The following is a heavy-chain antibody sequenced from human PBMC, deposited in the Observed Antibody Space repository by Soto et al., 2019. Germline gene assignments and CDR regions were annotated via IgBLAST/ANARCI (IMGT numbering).Heavy chain of an antibody. D-gene: IGHD5-18*01. CDR3: ARTSRYGLFEY. V-gene: IGHV4-30-2*01. J-gene: IGHJ4*02. CDR2: SYPDGTT. Sequence: QLQLLESGSRLVKPSETLSLTCAVSGGSFSDRRFSWSWIRQPPGKGLEWLGYSYPDGTTYYTSSAVNRSTMSTATSKSQLSLPLTSVNASDTAVYYCARTSRYGLFEYWAQGRLVTVSS. CDR1: GGSFSDRRFS.